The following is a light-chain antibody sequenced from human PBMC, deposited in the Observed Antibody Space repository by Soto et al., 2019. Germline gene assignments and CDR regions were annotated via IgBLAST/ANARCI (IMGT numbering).Light chain of an antibody. J-gene: IGKJ2*01. CDR1: QSVSSNY. CDR3: QQSYSTPLT. Sequence: EIVLTQSPATLSLSPGERATLSCRASQSVSSNYLAWYQQKPGQAPRLLIYDASTRATGIPDRFSGSGSGTDFTLTISGLQPEDFATYYCQQSYSTPLTFGQGTKLEIK. CDR2: DAS. V-gene: IGKV3D-20*02.